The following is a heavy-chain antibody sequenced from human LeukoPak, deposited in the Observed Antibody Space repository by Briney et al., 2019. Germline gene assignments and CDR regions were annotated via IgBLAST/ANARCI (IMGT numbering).Heavy chain of an antibody. J-gene: IGHJ5*02. V-gene: IGHV4-31*03. CDR3: ARLDCSGGSCYSVDH. Sequence: SETLSLTCTVSGGSISSGAYNWTWIRQHPGKGLEWIGYIYYSGSTYYNPSLKSRIIISVDTYKNQFSLKLSSVTAADTAVYYCARLDCSGGSCYSVDHWGQGTLVTVSS. D-gene: IGHD2-15*01. CDR1: GGSISSGAYN. CDR2: IYYSGST.